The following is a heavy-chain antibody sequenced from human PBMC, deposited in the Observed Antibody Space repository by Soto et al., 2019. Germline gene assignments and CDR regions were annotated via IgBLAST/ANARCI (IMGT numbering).Heavy chain of an antibody. J-gene: IGHJ3*02. CDR3: ARHGSHIVVVIAAFDI. V-gene: IGHV4-39*01. CDR2: IYYSGIT. D-gene: IGHD2-21*01. Sequence: QLQLQESGPGLVKPSETLSLTCTVSGGSISSSSYYWGWIRQPPGKGLEWIGSIYYSGITYYNTSLKSRVTISVDTSKNQFSLKLSSVTAADTAVYYCARHGSHIVVVIAAFDIWGQGTMVTVSS. CDR1: GGSISSSSYY.